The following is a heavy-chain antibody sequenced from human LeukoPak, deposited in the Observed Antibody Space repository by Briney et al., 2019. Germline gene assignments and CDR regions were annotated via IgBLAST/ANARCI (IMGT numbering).Heavy chain of an antibody. V-gene: IGHV3-21*01. J-gene: IGHJ4*02. D-gene: IGHD6-19*01. CDR2: ISSSSSYI. Sequence: PGGSLRLSCAASGFTFSRYSMNWVRQAPGKGLEWVSSISSSSSYIYYADSVKGRFTVSRDNAKNSLFLQINSLRVEDTAVYYCVNSQWLLLDYFDSWGQGTLVTVSS. CDR3: VNSQWLLLDYFDS. CDR1: GFTFSRYS.